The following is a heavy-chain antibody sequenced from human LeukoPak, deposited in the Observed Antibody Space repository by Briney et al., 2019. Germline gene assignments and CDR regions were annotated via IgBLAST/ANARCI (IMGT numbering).Heavy chain of an antibody. CDR2: IPASVTP. CDR1: GGSITNYH. D-gene: IGHD6-19*01. Sequence: PWETLSLTCIVSGGSITNYHWSWIRQPAGKGLEWIGRIPASVTPNYNPTLKSRLTMSLDTTEGQVSLTIRSVTAADPAFDYCARRGISSGSSFDNWGQGTLVTAS. J-gene: IGHJ4*02. CDR3: ARRGISSGSSFDN. V-gene: IGHV4-4*07.